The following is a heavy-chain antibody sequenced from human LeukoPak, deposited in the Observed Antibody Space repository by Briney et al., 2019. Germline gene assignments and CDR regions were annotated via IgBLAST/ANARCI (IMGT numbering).Heavy chain of an antibody. J-gene: IGHJ6*03. CDR3: ASPSTYEAGYFYYLDV. Sequence: SQTLSLTCSVSGDSINSSGHYWGWIRQPPGKGLEWIGSVYYSGNTYYNPSLKSRVTISVDTSKNQFSLKLSSVTAADTAVYYCASPSTYEAGYFYYLDVWGKGTTVTVSS. CDR1: GDSINSSGHY. D-gene: IGHD3-22*01. CDR2: VYYSGNT. V-gene: IGHV4-39*01.